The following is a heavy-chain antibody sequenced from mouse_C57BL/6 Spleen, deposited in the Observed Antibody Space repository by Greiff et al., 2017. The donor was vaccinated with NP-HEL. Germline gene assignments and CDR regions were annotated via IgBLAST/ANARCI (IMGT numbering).Heavy chain of an antibody. CDR1: GYTFTSYW. J-gene: IGHJ4*01. Sequence: VQLQQSGAELVRPGSSVKLSCKASGYTFTSYWMHWVKQRPIQGLEWIGNIDPSDSETHYNQKFKDKATLTVDKSSSTAYMQLSSLTSEDSAVYYCARGDYYGSRPSYYAMDYWGQGTSVTVSS. CDR2: IDPSDSET. D-gene: IGHD1-1*01. CDR3: ARGDYYGSRPSYYAMDY. V-gene: IGHV1-52*01.